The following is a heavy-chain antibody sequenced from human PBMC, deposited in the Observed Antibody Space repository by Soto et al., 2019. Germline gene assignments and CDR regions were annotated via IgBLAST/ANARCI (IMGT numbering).Heavy chain of an antibody. CDR1: GFTFSSYA. CDR3: AKKLYSSSWHAYYYYGMDV. Sequence: GGSLRHSYAASGFTFSSYAVSCVRRAPGKGLEWVSAISGSGGRTYYADSVKGRFTISRDNSKNTLYLQMNSLRAEDTAVYYCAKKLYSSSWHAYYYYGMDVWGQGTTVTVSS. J-gene: IGHJ6*02. D-gene: IGHD6-13*01. CDR2: ISGSGGRT. V-gene: IGHV3-23*01.